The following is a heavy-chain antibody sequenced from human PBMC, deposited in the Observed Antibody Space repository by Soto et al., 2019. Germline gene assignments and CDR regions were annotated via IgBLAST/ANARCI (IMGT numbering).Heavy chain of an antibody. CDR1: GYTFTSYA. CDR3: ESRVVAATLGAFDI. D-gene: IGHD2-15*01. Sequence: VKFSCNASGYTFTSYAMHWVRQAPGQMLEWMGWINSGNGNTKYSQKFQGRVTITRDTSESTAYMELSSLRSEDTAVYYCESRVVAATLGAFDIWGQGTMVTV. J-gene: IGHJ3*02. CDR2: INSGNGNT. V-gene: IGHV1-3*01.